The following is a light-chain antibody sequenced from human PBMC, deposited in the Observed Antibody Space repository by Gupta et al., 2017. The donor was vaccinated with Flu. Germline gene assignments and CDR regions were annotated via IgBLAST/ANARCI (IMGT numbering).Light chain of an antibody. V-gene: IGKV3-15*01. CDR1: QSVSSN. CDR2: GAS. CDR3: QQYNNWPPGT. Sequence: EIVMTQSPPTLSVSPGERATLSCRASQSVSSNLAWYQQKPGQAPRLLIYGASTRATGIPARFSGSGSGTEFTLTISSLRSEDFAVYYCQQYNNWPPGTFGQGTKVEIK. J-gene: IGKJ1*01.